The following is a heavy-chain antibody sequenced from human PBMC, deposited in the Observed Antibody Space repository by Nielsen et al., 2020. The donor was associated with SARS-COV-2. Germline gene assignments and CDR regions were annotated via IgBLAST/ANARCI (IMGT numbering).Heavy chain of an antibody. D-gene: IGHD6-13*01. CDR2: ISYDGSNK. Sequence: GGSLRLSCAASGFTFSSYAMHWVRQAPGKGLEWVAVISYDGSNKYYADSVKGRFTISRDNSKNTLYLQMNSLRAEDTAVYYCARGIAAAGGVWFDPWGQGTLVTVSS. J-gene: IGHJ5*02. CDR3: ARGIAAAGGVWFDP. CDR1: GFTFSSYA. V-gene: IGHV3-30-3*01.